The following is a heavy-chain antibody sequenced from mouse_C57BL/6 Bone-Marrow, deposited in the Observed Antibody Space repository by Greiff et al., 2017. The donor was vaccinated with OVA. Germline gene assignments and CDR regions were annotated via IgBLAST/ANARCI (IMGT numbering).Heavy chain of an antibody. V-gene: IGHV5-17*01. CDR1: GFTFSDYG. J-gene: IGHJ3*01. D-gene: IGHD3-2*02. CDR2: ISSGSSTI. CDR3: ARDRQLRLPAWFAY. Sequence: DVHLVESGGGLVKPGGSLKLSCAASGFTFSDYGMHWVRQAPETGLEWVAYISSGSSTIYYADTVKGRFTISRDNAKNTLFLQMTSLRSEDTAMYYCARDRQLRLPAWFAYWGQGTLVTVSA.